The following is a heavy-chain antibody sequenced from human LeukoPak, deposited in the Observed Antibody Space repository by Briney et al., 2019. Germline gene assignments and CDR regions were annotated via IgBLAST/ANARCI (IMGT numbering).Heavy chain of an antibody. CDR1: GFTFSSFS. Sequence: PGGSLRLSCAASGFTFSSFSMNWVRQAPGKGLEWVSYISSTSGTIYYADSVKGRFTISRDNAKNSLYLQMNSLRAEDTAVYYCARDIPARYCSSTSCSSNFDCWGQGTLVTVSS. J-gene: IGHJ4*02. CDR2: ISSTSGTI. CDR3: ARDIPARYCSSTSCSSNFDC. V-gene: IGHV3-48*01. D-gene: IGHD2-2*01.